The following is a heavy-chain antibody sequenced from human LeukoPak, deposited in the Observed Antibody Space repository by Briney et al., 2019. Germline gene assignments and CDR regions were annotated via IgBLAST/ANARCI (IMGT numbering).Heavy chain of an antibody. CDR2: FDPEDGET. Sequence: ASVKVSCKVSGYTLTELSMHWVRQAPGKGLEWMGGFDPEDGETIYAQKFQGRVTMTEDTSTDTAYMELSSLRSEDTAVYYCARGFSKYYYGSGSPAGLGYWGQGTLVTVSS. CDR1: GYTLTELS. V-gene: IGHV1-24*01. CDR3: ARGFSKYYYGSGSPAGLGY. D-gene: IGHD3-10*01. J-gene: IGHJ4*02.